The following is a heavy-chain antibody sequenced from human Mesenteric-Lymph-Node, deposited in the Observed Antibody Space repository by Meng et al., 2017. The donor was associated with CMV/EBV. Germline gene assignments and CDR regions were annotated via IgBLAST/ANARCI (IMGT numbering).Heavy chain of an antibody. J-gene: IGHJ4*02. CDR1: GFYFSSYW. D-gene: IGHD2-8*02. CDR2: KKQDGSET. Sequence: GGSLRLSCLDSGFYFSSYWMNWVRQAPGKGLGWVANKKQDGSETHYAGSVKGRFTISRDNAKRSLYLEMSSLRVDDTAVYYCATGSTGPTQPYLDFWGQGTLVTVSS. CDR3: ATGSTGPTQPYLDF. V-gene: IGHV3-7*01.